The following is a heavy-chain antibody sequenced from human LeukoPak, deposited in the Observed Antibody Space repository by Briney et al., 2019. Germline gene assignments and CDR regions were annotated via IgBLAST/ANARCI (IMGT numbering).Heavy chain of an antibody. Sequence: GGSLRLSCAASGFTFSDYYMNWIRQAPGKGLEWVSYISGSANTIYYADSVKGRFAISRDKAKNLVYLQMNSLRAEDTAVYYCARSYRAAAAPFDYWGQGTLVTVSS. J-gene: IGHJ4*02. D-gene: IGHD6-13*01. CDR3: ARSYRAAAAPFDY. V-gene: IGHV3-11*04. CDR1: GFTFSDYY. CDR2: ISGSANTI.